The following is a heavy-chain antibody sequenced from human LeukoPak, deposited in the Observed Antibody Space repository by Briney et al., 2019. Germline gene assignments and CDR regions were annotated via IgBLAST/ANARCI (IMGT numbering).Heavy chain of an antibody. Sequence: GGSLRLSCAASGFTFSSYGMSWVRQAPGKVLEWISAISGSGGSTYYADSVKGRFTISRDNSKNTLYLQMNSLRAEDTAVYYCRYYYDSSGPLGMSYFDYWGQGTLVTVSS. CDR1: GFTFSSYG. CDR3: RYYYDSSGPLGMSYFDY. CDR2: ISGSGGST. V-gene: IGHV3-23*01. D-gene: IGHD3-22*01. J-gene: IGHJ4*02.